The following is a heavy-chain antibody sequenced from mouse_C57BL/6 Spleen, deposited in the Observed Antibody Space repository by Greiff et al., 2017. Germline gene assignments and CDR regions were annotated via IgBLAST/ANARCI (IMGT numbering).Heavy chain of an antibody. D-gene: IGHD1-1*01. V-gene: IGHV1-50*01. CDR3: ARSGALVATERVAY. CDR2: IDPSDSYT. Sequence: VKLQQPGAELVKPGASVKLSCKASGYTFTSYWMQWVKQRPGPGLEWIGEIDPSDSYTNYNQTVKGKATLTVDPSSSTSYMQLSSLTSEDSSVYYCARSGALVATERVAYWGQGTLVTVSA. J-gene: IGHJ3*01. CDR1: GYTFTSYW.